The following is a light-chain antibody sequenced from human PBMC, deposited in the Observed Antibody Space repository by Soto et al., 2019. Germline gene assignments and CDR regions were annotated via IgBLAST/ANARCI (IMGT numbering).Light chain of an antibody. J-gene: IGKJ3*01. CDR2: GAA. CDR1: QSISSRY. V-gene: IGKV3-20*01. Sequence: TQSPSTLSASVGDRVTITCRASQSISSRYLAWYQQKPGQAPRLLIYGAASRAGGIPDRFRGSGSGTDFTLTISRLEPEDSAMYYCHQYGSSPFTFGPGTKVEIK. CDR3: HQYGSSPFT.